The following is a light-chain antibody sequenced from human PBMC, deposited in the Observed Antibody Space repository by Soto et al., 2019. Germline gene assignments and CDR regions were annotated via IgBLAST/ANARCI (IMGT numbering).Light chain of an antibody. Sequence: QSVLTQPASVSGSPGQSITISCTGTTSDVGTYDYVSWYQHQPGKAPKLMIYEVNKRPSGVPDRFSGSKSGNTASLTVSGLQAEDEADYYCSSYAGSSNVFGTGTKVTVL. CDR2: EVN. CDR1: TSDVGTYDY. CDR3: SSYAGSSNV. J-gene: IGLJ1*01. V-gene: IGLV2-8*01.